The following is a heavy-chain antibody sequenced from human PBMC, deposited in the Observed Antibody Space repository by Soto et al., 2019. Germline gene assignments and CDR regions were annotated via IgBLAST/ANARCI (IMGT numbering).Heavy chain of an antibody. D-gene: IGHD3-10*01. CDR2: MNPNSGNT. CDR3: ARGQSSGLHY. CDR1: GYTFTSYD. Sequence: QVRLVQAGAEVKKPGASVKVSCKASGYTFTSYDINWVRQATGQGIEWMGWMNPNSGNTGYAPKFQGRVNMTMNTSISTAYMELSSLRSEDTAVYYYARGQSSGLHYWGQGTLVTVSS. V-gene: IGHV1-8*01. J-gene: IGHJ4*02.